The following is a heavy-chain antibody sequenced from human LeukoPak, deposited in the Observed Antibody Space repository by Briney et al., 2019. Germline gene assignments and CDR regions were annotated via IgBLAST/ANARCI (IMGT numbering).Heavy chain of an antibody. Sequence: GSLRLSCAASGFTFSTYNMNWVRQPPGKGLEWIGSIYYSGNTYYNPSLKSRVTISVDSSKNQFSLKLSSVTAAETAVYYCARHLRVIPAAMSYYYYYMDVWGKGTTVTISS. J-gene: IGHJ6*03. D-gene: IGHD2-2*01. CDR3: ARHLRVIPAAMSYYYYYMDV. CDR1: GFTFSTYN. CDR2: IYYSGNT. V-gene: IGHV4-39*01.